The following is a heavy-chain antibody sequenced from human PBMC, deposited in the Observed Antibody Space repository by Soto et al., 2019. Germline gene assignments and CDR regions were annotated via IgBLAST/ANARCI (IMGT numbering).Heavy chain of an antibody. CDR1: GFTFSTYW. CDR3: ARAYYYDSSGYSPGGY. D-gene: IGHD3-22*01. J-gene: IGHJ4*02. Sequence: GGSLRLSCAASGFTFSTYWMSWVRQAPGKGLEWVANIKQDGSEKYYVDSVKGRFTISRDNAKNSLYLQMNSLRAEDTAVYYCARAYYYDSSGYSPGGYWGQGTLVTVS. CDR2: IKQDGSEK. V-gene: IGHV3-7*01.